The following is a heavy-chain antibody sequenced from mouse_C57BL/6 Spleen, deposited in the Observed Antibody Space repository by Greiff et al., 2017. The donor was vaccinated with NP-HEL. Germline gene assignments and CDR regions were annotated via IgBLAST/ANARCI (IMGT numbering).Heavy chain of an antibody. CDR3: ARHEDYYGSSPNWYFDV. CDR1: GYTFTEYT. D-gene: IGHD1-1*01. CDR2: FYPGSGSI. J-gene: IGHJ1*03. V-gene: IGHV1-62-2*01. Sequence: VQLQRSGAELVKPGASVKLSCEASGYTFTEYTIHWVKQRSGQGLEWIGWFYPGSGSIKYNEKFKDKATLTADKSSSTVYMELSRLTSEDSAVYFCARHEDYYGSSPNWYFDVWGTGTTVTVSS.